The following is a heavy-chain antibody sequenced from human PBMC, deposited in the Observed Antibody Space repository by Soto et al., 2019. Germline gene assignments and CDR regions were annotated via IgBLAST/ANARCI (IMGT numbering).Heavy chain of an antibody. CDR3: ARANWYSEY. Sequence: QVHLQESGPGLVKPSETLSLTCSVSGGSINNHYWSWIRQHPGKGLEWIGYVYSTGSTNYNPSLKSRVTMSVDTSKNQFSLNLTSLTAADTAIYYCARANWYSEYWGQGTLVTVSS. CDR2: VYSTGST. D-gene: IGHD7-27*01. CDR1: GGSINNHY. V-gene: IGHV4-59*11. J-gene: IGHJ4*02.